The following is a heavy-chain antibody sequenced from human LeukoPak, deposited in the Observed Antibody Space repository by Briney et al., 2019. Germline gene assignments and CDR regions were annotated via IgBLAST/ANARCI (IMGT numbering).Heavy chain of an antibody. CDR3: ARDEEYYYDSSGHFDAFDI. CDR1: GGSISSYY. V-gene: IGHV4-4*07. CDR2: IYTSGST. Sequence: SETLSLTCTVSGGSISSYYWSWIRQPAGKGLEWIGRIYTSGSTNYNPSLKSRVTMSVDTSKNQFSLKLSSVTAADTAVYYCARDEEYYYDSSGHFDAFDIWGQGTMVTVSS. J-gene: IGHJ3*02. D-gene: IGHD3-22*01.